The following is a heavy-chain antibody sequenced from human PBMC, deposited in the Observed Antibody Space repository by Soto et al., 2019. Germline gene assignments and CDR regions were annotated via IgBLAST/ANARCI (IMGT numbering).Heavy chain of an antibody. CDR3: ARGKGATVKTCYFDY. CDR2: ISYDGSNK. Sequence: GGSLRLSCAASGFTFSSYAMHWVRQAPGKGLEWVAVISYDGSNKYYADSVKGRFTISRDNSKNTLYLQMNSLRAEDTAVYYCARGKGATVKTCYFDYWGQGTLVTVSS. J-gene: IGHJ4*02. CDR1: GFTFSSYA. D-gene: IGHD4-17*01. V-gene: IGHV3-30-3*01.